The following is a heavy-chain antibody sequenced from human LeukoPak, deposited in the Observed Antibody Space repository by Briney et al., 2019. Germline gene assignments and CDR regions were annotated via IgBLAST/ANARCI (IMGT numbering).Heavy chain of an antibody. CDR1: GFTFSSYG. Sequence: GGSLRLSCAASGFTFSSYGMHWVRQAPGKGLEWVAVISYDGSNKYYADSVKGRFTISRDNSKNTLYLQMNSLRAEDTAVYYCAKAWRNLSIVVVPAAPHDYWGQGTLVTVSS. CDR2: ISYDGSNK. V-gene: IGHV3-30*18. CDR3: AKAWRNLSIVVVPAAPHDY. J-gene: IGHJ4*02. D-gene: IGHD2-2*01.